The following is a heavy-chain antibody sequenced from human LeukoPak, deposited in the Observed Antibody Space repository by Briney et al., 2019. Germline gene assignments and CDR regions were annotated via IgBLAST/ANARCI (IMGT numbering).Heavy chain of an antibody. CDR3: ARVPRSYYYYYYMDV. CDR1: GGSFSGYY. CDR2: IYHSGST. J-gene: IGHJ6*03. Sequence: SETLSLTCAVYGGSFSGYYWSWIRQPPGRGLEWIGYIYHSGSTNYNPSLKSRVTISVDTSKNQFSLKLSSVTAADTAVYYCARVPRSYYYYYYMDVWGKGTTVTVSS. V-gene: IGHV4-59*01.